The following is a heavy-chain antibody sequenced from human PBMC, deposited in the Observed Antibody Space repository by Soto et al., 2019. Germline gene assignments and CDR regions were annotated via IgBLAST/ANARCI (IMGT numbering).Heavy chain of an antibody. CDR3: AKGRAITVFGVITPFDS. V-gene: IGHV3-23*01. CDR2: ISGNSGTT. J-gene: IGHJ4*02. Sequence: EVQLLESGGDFKQPGGSLRLSCEGSGFNFSNYALNWVRQAPGKRLEWVSVISGNSGTTYYAASVKGRFTISRDNSKNALYLQMNSLRADDTAVYYCAKGRAITVFGVITPFDSWGQGTLVNVSS. D-gene: IGHD3-3*01. CDR1: GFNFSNYA.